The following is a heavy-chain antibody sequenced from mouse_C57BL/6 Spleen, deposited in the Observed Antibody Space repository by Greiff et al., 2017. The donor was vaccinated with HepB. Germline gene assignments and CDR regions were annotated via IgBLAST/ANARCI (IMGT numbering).Heavy chain of an antibody. Sequence: QVQLQQPGAELVKPGASVKMSCKASGYTFTSFWITWVKQRPGQGLEWIGDIYPGSGSTNYNEKFKSKATLTVDTSSSTAYMQLSSLTSEDSAVYYCARYDCYGTGFAYWGQGTLVTVSA. CDR1: GYTFTSFW. D-gene: IGHD1-1*01. J-gene: IGHJ3*01. CDR3: ARYDCYGTGFAY. CDR2: IYPGSGST. V-gene: IGHV1-55*01.